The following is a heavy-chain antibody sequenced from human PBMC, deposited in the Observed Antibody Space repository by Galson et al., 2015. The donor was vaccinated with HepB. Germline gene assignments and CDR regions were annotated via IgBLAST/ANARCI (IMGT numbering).Heavy chain of an antibody. CDR1: GFTFTRFP. Sequence: SLRLSCAASGFTFTRFPIHWVRQAPGKGLEWVAVISHDGIKTYYADSVKGRFTISRDNSKNTLSLQVNSLKVEDTAVYYCARETYIMGATNLDYWGQGTLVTVSS. CDR3: ARETYIMGATNLDY. V-gene: IGHV3-30*04. D-gene: IGHD1-26*01. J-gene: IGHJ4*02. CDR2: ISHDGIKT.